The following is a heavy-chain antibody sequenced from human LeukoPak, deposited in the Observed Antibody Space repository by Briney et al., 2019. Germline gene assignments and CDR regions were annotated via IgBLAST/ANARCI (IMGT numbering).Heavy chain of an antibody. V-gene: IGHV4-4*07. CDR3: AREGDYGDYSKSFYYMDV. CDR1: GGYIGSYY. D-gene: IGHD4-17*01. Sequence: SETLSLTCTVSGGYIGSYYWSWIRQPAGKGLEWIGRIYTNENTDYNPSLKSRVTMSVDMSTSQFSLRLTSVTAADTAVYYCAREGDYGDYSKSFYYMDVWGKGTTVTVSS. J-gene: IGHJ6*03. CDR2: IYTNENT.